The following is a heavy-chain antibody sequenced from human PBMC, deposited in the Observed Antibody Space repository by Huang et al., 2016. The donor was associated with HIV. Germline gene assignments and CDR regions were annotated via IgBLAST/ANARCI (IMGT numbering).Heavy chain of an antibody. CDR2: IYWNDEK. V-gene: IGHV2-5*01. J-gene: IGHJ4*02. Sequence: QITLKESGPILVKPTETLTVTCTFSGFSLSTSAVGVGWIRQPPGKALEWLTVIYWNDEKRYRPSLRTSVTITKHTSHEQVVLTLTNMDPMDTGTYYCAVTFTSGSFDYWGQGTLVTVSS. CDR1: GFSLSTSAVG. D-gene: IGHD3-10*01. CDR3: AVTFTSGSFDY.